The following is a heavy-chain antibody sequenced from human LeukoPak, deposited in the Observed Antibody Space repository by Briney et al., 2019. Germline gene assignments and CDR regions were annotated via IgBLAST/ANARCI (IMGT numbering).Heavy chain of an antibody. CDR3: ARLGYYDYIWGSYRYTELDY. CDR2: MNPNSGNT. CDR1: GYTFTSYD. D-gene: IGHD3-16*02. V-gene: IGHV1-8*01. J-gene: IGHJ4*02. Sequence: ASVKVSCKASGYTFTSYDVNWVLQATGQGLEWMEWMNPNSGNTGYAQKFQGRVTMTRNTSISTAYMELSSLRSEDTAVYYCARLGYYDYIWGSYRYTELDYWGQGTLVTVSS.